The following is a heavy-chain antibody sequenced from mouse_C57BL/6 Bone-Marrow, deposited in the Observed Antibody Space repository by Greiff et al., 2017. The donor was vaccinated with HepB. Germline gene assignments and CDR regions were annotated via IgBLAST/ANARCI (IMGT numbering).Heavy chain of an antibody. V-gene: IGHV5-4*01. J-gene: IGHJ1*03. CDR3: ARVYYGSSWHWYFDV. D-gene: IGHD1-1*01. CDR2: ISDGGSYT. Sequence: EVQRVESGGGLVKPGGSLKLSCAASGFTFSSYAMSWVRQTPEKRLEWVATISDGGSYTYYPDNVKGRFTISRDNAKNNLYLQMSHLKSEDTAMYYCARVYYGSSWHWYFDVWGTGTTVTVSS. CDR1: GFTFSSYA.